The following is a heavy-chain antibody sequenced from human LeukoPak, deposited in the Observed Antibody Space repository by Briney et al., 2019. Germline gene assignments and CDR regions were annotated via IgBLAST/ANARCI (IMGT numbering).Heavy chain of an antibody. Sequence: PGGSVRLSCAASGFTFSSYSMNWVRQAAGKGLECVSSISVSSSSIYYADSVTGRFTISRDNAKNSLYMQMNSLRAEDTAVYYCARGPGSGRNYNWFDPWGQGTLVTVSS. V-gene: IGHV3-21*01. CDR1: GFTFSSYS. D-gene: IGHD3-10*01. J-gene: IGHJ5*02. CDR2: ISVSSSSI. CDR3: ARGPGSGRNYNWFDP.